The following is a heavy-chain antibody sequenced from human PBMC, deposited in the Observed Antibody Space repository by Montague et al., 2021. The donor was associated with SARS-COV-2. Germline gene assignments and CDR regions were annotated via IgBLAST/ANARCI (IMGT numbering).Heavy chain of an antibody. CDR1: GGSINSHY. Sequence: SETLSLTRTVSGGSINSHYWSWIRQSPGQGLEWIGYVYCRGSTKXNPSLKSRVTISVETSKNQFYLKLTSVTAADAAVYYCARANLVTFAGVIDLFEHWGQGSLVTVSS. D-gene: IGHD3-16*02. V-gene: IGHV4-59*11. CDR2: VYCRGST. J-gene: IGHJ4*02. CDR3: ARANLVTFAGVIDLFEH.